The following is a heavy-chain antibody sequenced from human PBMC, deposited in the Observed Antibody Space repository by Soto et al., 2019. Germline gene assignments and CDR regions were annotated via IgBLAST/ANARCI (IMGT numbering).Heavy chain of an antibody. CDR2: IYYSGST. Sequence: PSETLSLTCTVSGGSISSSSYYWGWIRQPPGKGLEWIGSIYYSGSTYYNPSLKSRVTISADKSISTAYLQWSSLKASDTSIYYGARSRGYSYGYAAYWGQGTLVPVSS. CDR1: GGSISSSSYY. D-gene: IGHD5-18*01. CDR3: ARSRGYSYGYAAY. V-gene: IGHV4-39*07. J-gene: IGHJ4*02.